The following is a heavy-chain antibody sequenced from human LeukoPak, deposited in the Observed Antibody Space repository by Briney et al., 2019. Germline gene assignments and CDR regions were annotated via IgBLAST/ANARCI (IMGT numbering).Heavy chain of an antibody. D-gene: IGHD6-19*01. V-gene: IGHV1-8*01. Sequence: ASVKVSCKASGYTFTSYDINWVRQATGQGLEWMGWMNPNSGNTGYAQKFQGRVTMTRNTSISTAYMELSSLRSEDTAVYYCARTGRSSGWYYFDYWGQGTLVTVSS. CDR2: MNPNSGNT. CDR3: ARTGRSSGWYYFDY. J-gene: IGHJ4*02. CDR1: GYTFTSYD.